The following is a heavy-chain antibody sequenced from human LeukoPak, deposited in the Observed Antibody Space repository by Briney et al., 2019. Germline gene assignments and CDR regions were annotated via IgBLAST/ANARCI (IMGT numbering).Heavy chain of an antibody. CDR1: GASISPYY. V-gene: IGHV4-4*07. J-gene: IGHJ4*02. CDR2: LYPSGSS. D-gene: IGHD3-10*01. CDR3: ARDLSGSLYFDY. Sequence: SETLSLTRSVSGASISPYYWTWIRQPAGKGLEWIGRLYPSGSSDYNPSLKSRVSISVGTSNNQFSLRVTSVTAADTAIYYCARDLSGSLYFDYWGQGILVTVSA.